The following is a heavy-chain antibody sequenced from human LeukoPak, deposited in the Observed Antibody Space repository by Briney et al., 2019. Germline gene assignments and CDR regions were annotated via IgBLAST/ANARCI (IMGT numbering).Heavy chain of an antibody. V-gene: IGHV3-74*01. CDR2: IASDGSST. CDR1: GFTFNSYS. J-gene: IGHJ4*02. CDR3: ARGRPHGNDY. Sequence: GGSLRLSCAASGFTFNSYSMNWVRQAPGKGLVWVSRIASDGSSTTYADSVKGRFSISRDNAKNTLYLQMNSLRVEDTAVYYCARGRPHGNDYWGQGTLVTVSS. D-gene: IGHD4-23*01.